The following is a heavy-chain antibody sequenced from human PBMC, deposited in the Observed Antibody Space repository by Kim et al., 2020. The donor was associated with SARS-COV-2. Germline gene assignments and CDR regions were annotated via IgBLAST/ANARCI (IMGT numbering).Heavy chain of an antibody. CDR2: ISYDGSNK. CDR1: GFTFSSYA. Sequence: GGSLRLSCAASGFTFSSYAMHWVRQAPGKGLEWVAVISYDGSNKYYADSVKGRFTISRDNSKNTLYLQMNSLRAEDTAVYYCARDSIPHDDYGDYTPWVNEDGMDVWGQGTTVTVSS. V-gene: IGHV3-30-3*01. CDR3: ARDSIPHDDYGDYTPWVNEDGMDV. D-gene: IGHD4-17*01. J-gene: IGHJ6*02.